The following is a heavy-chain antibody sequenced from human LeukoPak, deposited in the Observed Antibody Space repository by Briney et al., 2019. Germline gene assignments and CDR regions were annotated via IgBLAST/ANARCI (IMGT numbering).Heavy chain of an antibody. V-gene: IGHV4-59*01. CDR1: GGSISSYY. CDR2: VYYNGST. CDR3: ARCYDGSSYSYYYYMDV. J-gene: IGHJ6*03. D-gene: IGHD3-22*01. Sequence: SETLSLTCIVSGGSISSYYWSWIRQPPGKGLEWIGYVYYNGSTNYNPSLKSRVTVSVDTSKNQFSLKLSSVTAADTAVYYCARCYDGSSYSYYYYMDVWGKGTTVTISS.